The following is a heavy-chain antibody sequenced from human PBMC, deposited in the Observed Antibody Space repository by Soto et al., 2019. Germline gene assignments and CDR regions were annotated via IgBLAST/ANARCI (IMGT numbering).Heavy chain of an antibody. J-gene: IGHJ4*02. CDR3: ARDSSGRHDY. D-gene: IGHD3-22*01. V-gene: IGHV4-61*01. CDR1: GGSVRSGSYY. CDR2: IYQSGNT. Sequence: SETLSLTCSVSGGSVRSGSYYWTWIRPPPGKGLEWIGYIYQSGNTNYNDSLKSRVTISIDTSKNQFFLKLNSVTDADTAVYYCARDSSGRHDYWGQGTLFTVSS.